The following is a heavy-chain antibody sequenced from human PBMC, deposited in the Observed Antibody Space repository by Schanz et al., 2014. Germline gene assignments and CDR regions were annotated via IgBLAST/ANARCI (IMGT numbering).Heavy chain of an antibody. CDR1: GFTFSSYS. Sequence: QVQLVESGGGVVQPGKSLRLSCAASGFTFSSYSMHWVRQAPGKGLEWVAAITTAGTKMYYADSVKGRFTISRDNSKNTVYLQMNSLRPGDTAVYYCARESSNDIVLVPGAVFDHWGQGILVTVSS. D-gene: IGHD2-2*01. CDR2: ITTAGTKM. CDR3: ARESSNDIVLVPGAVFDH. V-gene: IGHV3-30-3*01. J-gene: IGHJ4*02.